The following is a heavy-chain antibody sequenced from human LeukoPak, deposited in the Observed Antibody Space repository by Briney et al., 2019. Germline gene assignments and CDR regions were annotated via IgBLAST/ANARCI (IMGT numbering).Heavy chain of an antibody. J-gene: IGHJ4*02. D-gene: IGHD2-21*02. CDR1: GGSISSGGYS. CDR2: IYHSGST. V-gene: IGHV4-30-2*01. CDR3: ARGKACGGDCSLFDY. Sequence: SETLSLTCAVSGGSISSGGYSWSWLRQPPGKGLEWIGYIYHSGSTYYNPSIKSRVTISVDRSKNQFSLKLSSMTAADTAVYYCARGKACGGDCSLFDYWGQGTLVTVSS.